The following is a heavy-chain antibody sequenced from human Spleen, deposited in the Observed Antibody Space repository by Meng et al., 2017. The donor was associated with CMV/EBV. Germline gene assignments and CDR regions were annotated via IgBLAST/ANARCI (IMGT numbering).Heavy chain of an antibody. CDR1: GLTFTGYY. D-gene: IGHD1-7*01. J-gene: IGHJ4*02. CDR3: ARGGSNWNYYDCFEH. Sequence: ASVKVSCKASGLTFTGYYIHWVQQAPGQGPEWMGWITPNSGGTHYAQKFQGRVTMTGDTSISTAYMEMSGLTSDDTAAYYCARGGSNWNYYDCFEHWGQGTLVTVSS. V-gene: IGHV1-2*02. CDR2: ITPNSGGT.